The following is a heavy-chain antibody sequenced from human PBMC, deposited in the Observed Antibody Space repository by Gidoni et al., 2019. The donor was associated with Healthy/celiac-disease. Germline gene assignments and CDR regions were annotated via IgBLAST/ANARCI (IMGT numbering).Heavy chain of an antibody. CDR1: GFTFSSYG. V-gene: IGHV3-30*18. D-gene: IGHD6-13*01. CDR3: AKDTAAYDYWYFDL. CDR2: ISYDGSNK. Sequence: QVQLVESGGGVVQPGRSLRLSCAASGFTFSSYGMHWVRQPPGKGLEWVAVISYDGSNKYYADSVKGRFTISRDNSKNTLYLQMNSLRAEDTAVYYCAKDTAAYDYWYFDLWGRGTLVTVSS. J-gene: IGHJ2*01.